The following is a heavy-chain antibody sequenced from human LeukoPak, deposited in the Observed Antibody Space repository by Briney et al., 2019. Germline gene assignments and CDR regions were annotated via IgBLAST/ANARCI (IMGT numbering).Heavy chain of an antibody. Sequence: GGSLRLSCAASGFTFSGYSMNWVRQAPGKGLEWVSSITSSSSYIYYSDSVKGRFTISRDNAKDSMYLQMNSLRAEDTAVYYCARCGGGNPRWFDPWGQGTLVTVSS. V-gene: IGHV3-21*01. J-gene: IGHJ5*02. CDR1: GFTFSGYS. D-gene: IGHD4-23*01. CDR3: ARCGGGNPRWFDP. CDR2: ITSSSSYI.